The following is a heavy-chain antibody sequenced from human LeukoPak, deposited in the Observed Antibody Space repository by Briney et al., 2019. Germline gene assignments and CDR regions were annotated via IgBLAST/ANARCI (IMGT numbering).Heavy chain of an antibody. CDR3: AREGGDGYPSGAFDI. J-gene: IGHJ3*02. CDR2: IYYSGST. Sequence: SETLSPTCTVSGGSISSYYWSWIRQPSGKGLEWIGYIYYSGSTNYNPSLRSRVTISVDTSKNQFSLKLSSVTAADTAVYYCAREGGDGYPSGAFDIWGQGTMVTVSS. V-gene: IGHV4-59*01. CDR1: GGSISSYY. D-gene: IGHD5-24*01.